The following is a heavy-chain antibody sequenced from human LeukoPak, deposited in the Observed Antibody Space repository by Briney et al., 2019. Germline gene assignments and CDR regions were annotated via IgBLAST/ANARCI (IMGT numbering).Heavy chain of an antibody. Sequence: GASVKVSCKASGYTFTSYAMNWVRQAPGQALEWMGWITPFNGNTNYAQKFQDRVTITRDRSMSTAYMELSSLRSEDTAMYYCARACGGDCYSGDAFDIWGQGTMVTVSS. V-gene: IGHV1-45*02. CDR1: GYTFTSYA. J-gene: IGHJ3*02. CDR3: ARACGGDCYSGDAFDI. D-gene: IGHD2-21*02. CDR2: ITPFNGNT.